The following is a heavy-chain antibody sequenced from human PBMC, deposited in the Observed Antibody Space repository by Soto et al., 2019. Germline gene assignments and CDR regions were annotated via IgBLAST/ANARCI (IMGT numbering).Heavy chain of an antibody. CDR1: GYTFTSYG. CDR3: AREALLRLYYYYGMDV. Sequence: QVQLVQSGAEVKKPGASVKVSCKASGYTFTSYGISWVRQAPGQGLEWMGWISAYNGNTNYAQKLQGRVTMTTDTSTSTAYMELRSLGSDATAVYYCAREALLRLYYYYGMDVWGQGTTVTVSS. CDR2: ISAYNGNT. D-gene: IGHD1-26*01. V-gene: IGHV1-18*01. J-gene: IGHJ6*01.